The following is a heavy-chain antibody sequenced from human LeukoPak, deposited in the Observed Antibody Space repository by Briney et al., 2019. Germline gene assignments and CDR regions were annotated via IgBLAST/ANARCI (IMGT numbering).Heavy chain of an antibody. CDR1: GGSFSGYY. J-gene: IGHJ6*04. Sequence: SETLSLTCAVYGGSFSGYYWSWIRQPPGKGLEWIGEINHSGSTNYNPSLKSRVTISVDTSKNQFSLKLSSVTAADTAVYYCARDRRYFDWLLSTPYYHYGMDVWGKGTTVTVSS. CDR2: INHSGST. D-gene: IGHD3-9*01. V-gene: IGHV4-34*01. CDR3: ARDRRYFDWLLSTPYYHYGMDV.